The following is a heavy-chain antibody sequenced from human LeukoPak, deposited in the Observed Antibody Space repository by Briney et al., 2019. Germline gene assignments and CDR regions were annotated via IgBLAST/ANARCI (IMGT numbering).Heavy chain of an antibody. CDR3: ARAGYSGSLVDY. J-gene: IGHJ4*02. CDR1: GYTFTNYG. CDR2: ISGYNANT. Sequence: ASVKVSCKASGYTFTNYGISWVRQAPGQGLEWMGWISGYNANTNYVQKLQGRVTMTTDTSTSTAYMELRSLRSDDTAVYYCARAGYSGSLVDYWGQGTLVTVSS. V-gene: IGHV1-18*01. D-gene: IGHD1-26*01.